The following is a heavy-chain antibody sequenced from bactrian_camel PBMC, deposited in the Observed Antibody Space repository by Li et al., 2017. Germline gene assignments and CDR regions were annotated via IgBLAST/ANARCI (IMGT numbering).Heavy chain of an antibody. CDR3: AAGRSPPWRCSQRDLWTRDN. CDR1: GFTFRDSD. Sequence: HVQLVESGGGSVRAGETLRLSCTASGFTFRDSDMGWYRQAPGNKCELIACIDYDGNTYYADSVKGRFTISQGNAVNTVLLQMNSLKPEDTAMYYCAAGRSPPWRCSQRDLWTRDNRGQGTQVTVS. D-gene: IGHD1*01. CDR2: IDYDGNT. J-gene: IGHJ4*01. V-gene: IGHV3S55*01.